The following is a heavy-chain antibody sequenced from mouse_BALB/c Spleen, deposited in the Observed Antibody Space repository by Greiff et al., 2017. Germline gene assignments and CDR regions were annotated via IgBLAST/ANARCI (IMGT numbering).Heavy chain of an antibody. Sequence: VQLQESGPGLVQPSQSLSITCTVSGFSLTSYGVHWVRQSPGKGLEWLGVIWSGGSTDYNAAFISRLSISKDNSKSQVFFKMNSLQANDTAIYYCARKSYYGNYVAMDYWGQGTSVTVSS. D-gene: IGHD2-10*01. J-gene: IGHJ4*01. V-gene: IGHV2-2*02. CDR2: IWSGGST. CDR1: GFSLTSYG. CDR3: ARKSYYGNYVAMDY.